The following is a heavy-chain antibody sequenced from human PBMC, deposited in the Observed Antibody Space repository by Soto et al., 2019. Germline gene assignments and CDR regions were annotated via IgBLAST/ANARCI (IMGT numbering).Heavy chain of an antibody. CDR1: GYTFISYD. D-gene: IGHD2-15*01. CDR3: ARGVDAGFDF. J-gene: IGHJ4*02. Sequence: DSVKVSCKASGYTFISYDINRVRQATGQVPEWMGGMSTKNGNPDLAQKFQGRLTMTRDTSTGTAYMELSSLMSEDTAVYYWARGVDAGFDFWGRG. CDR2: MSTKNGNP. V-gene: IGHV1-8*01.